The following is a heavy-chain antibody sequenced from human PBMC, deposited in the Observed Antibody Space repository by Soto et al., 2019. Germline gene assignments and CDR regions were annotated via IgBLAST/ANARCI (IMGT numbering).Heavy chain of an antibody. J-gene: IGHJ6*02. Sequence: PSETLSLTCTVSGGSMSSYYWSWIRQPPGKGLEWIGYIYYRGTTNYSPSLRSRVTISVDTSKSQFSLRLTSVTTADTAVYYCARDSPFLERSFYYGMDVWGQGTTVTVSS. CDR2: IYYRGTT. V-gene: IGHV4-59*01. D-gene: IGHD3-3*02. CDR3: ARDSPFLERSFYYGMDV. CDR1: GGSMSSYY.